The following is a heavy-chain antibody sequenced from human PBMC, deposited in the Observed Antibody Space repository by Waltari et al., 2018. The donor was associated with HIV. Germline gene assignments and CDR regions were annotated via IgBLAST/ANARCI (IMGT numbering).Heavy chain of an antibody. Sequence: QVQLRESGPGLVKPSETLSLTCTVSGGSISVYYWSWIRQPPGKGLEWIGYIHYSGRSDYRPSLKSRVTISVDTSKNQFSLKLRSVTAADTAVYYCARGHYYDGSGSYYYYGMDVWGQGTTVTVS. CDR1: GGSISVYY. J-gene: IGHJ6*02. CDR3: ARGHYYDGSGSYYYYGMDV. CDR2: IHYSGRS. D-gene: IGHD3-22*01. V-gene: IGHV4-59*01.